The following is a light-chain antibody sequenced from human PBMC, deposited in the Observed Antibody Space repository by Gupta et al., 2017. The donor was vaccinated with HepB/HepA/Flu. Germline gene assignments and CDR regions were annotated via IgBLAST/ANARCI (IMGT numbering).Light chain of an antibody. V-gene: IGLV2-8*01. CDR1: SSDVGGCDY. J-gene: IGLJ1*01. CDR2: GVS. Sequence: QSALTQPPSASGSPGQSVTISCTGSSSDVGGCDYVSWYQQHPGKAPKLIIYGVSKRPSGVPVRFSGSKSDNTASLTVSGLQAEDEADYYCSSYAGSNTYVFGTGTKLTVL. CDR3: SSYAGSNTYV.